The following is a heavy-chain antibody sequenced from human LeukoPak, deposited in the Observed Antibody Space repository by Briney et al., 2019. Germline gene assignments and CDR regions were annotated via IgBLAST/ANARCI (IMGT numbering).Heavy chain of an antibody. D-gene: IGHD6-13*01. J-gene: IGHJ4*02. CDR3: ARIGAADSSSWPN. CDR1: GFTFSSYS. Sequence: GGSLRLSCAASGFTFSSYSMNWVRQAPGKGLEWVSSISSSSSYIYYADSVKGRFTISRDNAKNSLYLQMNSLRAEDTAVYYCARIGAADSSSWPNWGQGTLVIVSS. CDR2: ISSSSSYI. V-gene: IGHV3-21*01.